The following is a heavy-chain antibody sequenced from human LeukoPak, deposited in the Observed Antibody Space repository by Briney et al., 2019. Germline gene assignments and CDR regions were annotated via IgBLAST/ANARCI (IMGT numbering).Heavy chain of an antibody. CDR3: ARDREPTDAFDI. Sequence: GGSLRLSCAASGFTFSSYWMTWVRQAPGKGLEWVANIKQDGSEEHYVDSVKGRFTISRDNAKNSLYLQMNSLRAEDTAVYYCARDREPTDAFDIWGQGTMVTVSS. CDR1: GFTFSSYW. CDR2: IKQDGSEE. V-gene: IGHV3-7*03. D-gene: IGHD1-26*01. J-gene: IGHJ3*02.